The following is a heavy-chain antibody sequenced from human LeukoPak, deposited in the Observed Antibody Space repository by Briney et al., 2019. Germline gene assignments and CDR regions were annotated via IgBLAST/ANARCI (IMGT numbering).Heavy chain of an antibody. Sequence: SETLSLTCTVSGGSISSGRYYWRWIRQPAGKGLEWIVRIYTSGSTNYNPSLKSRVTISVDTSKNQFSLKLSSVTAADTAVYYCARDRRYCSGGSCSYYNDYWGQGTLVTVSS. CDR3: ARDRRYCSGGSCSYYNDY. J-gene: IGHJ4*02. V-gene: IGHV4-61*02. CDR2: IYTSGST. CDR1: GGSISSGRYY. D-gene: IGHD2-15*01.